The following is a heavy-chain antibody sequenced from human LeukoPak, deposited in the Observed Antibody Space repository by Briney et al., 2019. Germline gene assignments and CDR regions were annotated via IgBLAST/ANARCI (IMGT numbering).Heavy chain of an antibody. Sequence: SETLSLTCAVYGGSFNGYYWSWIRQPPGKGLEWIGEINHSGSTNYSPSLKSRVTLSVDTSKNQFSLRLSSVTAADTAVYYCARWWGFDPWGQGTLVTVSS. CDR1: GGSFNGYY. J-gene: IGHJ5*02. V-gene: IGHV4-34*01. CDR3: ARWWGFDP. D-gene: IGHD2-15*01. CDR2: INHSGST.